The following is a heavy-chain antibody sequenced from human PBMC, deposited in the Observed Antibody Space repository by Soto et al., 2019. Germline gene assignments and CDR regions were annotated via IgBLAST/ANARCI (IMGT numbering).Heavy chain of an antibody. CDR1: GYIFTKYY. D-gene: IGHD2-2*01. V-gene: IGHV1-18*04. J-gene: IGHJ5*02. CDR3: AREEGCSSTSCYGS. CDR2: VSAFNGNT. Sequence: GSSVKVSCQASGYIFTKYYMHWGRQAPGQGLEWVVGVSAFNGNTNYAQKRQGRVTMTTDTSTSTAYMELRSLRSDDTAVYYCAREEGCSSTSCYGSWGQGTLVTVSS.